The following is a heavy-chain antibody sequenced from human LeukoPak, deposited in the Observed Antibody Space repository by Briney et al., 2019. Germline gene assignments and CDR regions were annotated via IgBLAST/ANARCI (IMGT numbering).Heavy chain of an antibody. CDR2: IWYDGSHK. J-gene: IGHJ6*03. Sequence: PGGSLRLSCAASGFTFSSYGMYWVRQAPAKGLEWVAVIWYDGSHKSYANSVKGRLTISRDNPQNILYLHMNSLRADDTAVYYCARDRGYSSTWSFGKHYYMDVWGKGTTVTVSS. CDR3: ARDRGYSSTWSFGKHYYMDV. D-gene: IGHD6-13*01. V-gene: IGHV3-33*07. CDR1: GFTFSSYG.